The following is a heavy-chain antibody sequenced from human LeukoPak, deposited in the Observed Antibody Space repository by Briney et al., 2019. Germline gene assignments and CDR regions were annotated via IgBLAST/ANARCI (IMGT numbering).Heavy chain of an antibody. V-gene: IGHV4-30-2*01. CDR3: ARGPSGRRKYFDY. CDR1: GGSISSGGYY. Sequence: PSQTLSLTCTVSGGSISSGGYYWSWIRQPPGKGLEWIGYIYHSGITYYNPSLKSRVTISVDRSKNQFSLKLSSVTAADTAVYYCARGPSGRRKYFDYWGQGTLVTVSS. J-gene: IGHJ4*02. D-gene: IGHD6-19*01. CDR2: IYHSGIT.